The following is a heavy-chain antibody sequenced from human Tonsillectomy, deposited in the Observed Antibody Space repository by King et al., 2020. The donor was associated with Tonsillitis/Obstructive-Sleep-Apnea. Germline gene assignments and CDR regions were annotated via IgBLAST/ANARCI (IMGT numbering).Heavy chain of an antibody. V-gene: IGHV1-18*01. J-gene: IGHJ5*02. CDR2: SSAYNGNT. Sequence: VQLVESGAEVKKPGASVKVSCKASGYTFTSYGISWVRQSPGQGLEWMGGSSAYNGNTNDAQKLQGRVTMTTDTSTSTAYMELRSLRSDDTAVYYCARVPTQNWFDPWGQGTLVTVSS. CDR3: ARVPTQNWFDP. CDR1: GYTFTSYG.